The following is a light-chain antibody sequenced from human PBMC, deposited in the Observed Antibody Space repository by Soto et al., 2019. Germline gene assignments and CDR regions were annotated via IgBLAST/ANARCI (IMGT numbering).Light chain of an antibody. J-gene: IGKJ1*01. CDR1: QSVRSN. CDR2: GAS. V-gene: IGKV3-15*01. CDR3: QQYNNWPPT. Sequence: IVTAQASAGLCLPPGQIPTLSCRASQSVRSNSAWYQQKPGQAPRLLIFGASTRATGIPGRFSGSGSGTEFALTISSLQSEDFAIYHCQQYNNWPPTFGQGTKVDIK.